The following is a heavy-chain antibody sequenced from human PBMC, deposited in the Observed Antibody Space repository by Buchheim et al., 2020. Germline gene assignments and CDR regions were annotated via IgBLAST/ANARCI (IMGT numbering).Heavy chain of an antibody. D-gene: IGHD6-6*01. CDR1: GGTFSSFA. CDR3: VTAVSTRTSIAARSYYYYMDI. V-gene: IGHV1-69*06. CDR2: GIPIFGTA. Sequence: QVQLVQSGAEVKKPGSSVKVSCKASGGTFSSFAISWVRQAPGQGLEWMGGGIPIFGTANYAQKFQGRVTITADKSTSIAYMELSSLRSEDMAVYYGVTAVSTRTSIAARSYYYYMDIWGKGT. J-gene: IGHJ6*03.